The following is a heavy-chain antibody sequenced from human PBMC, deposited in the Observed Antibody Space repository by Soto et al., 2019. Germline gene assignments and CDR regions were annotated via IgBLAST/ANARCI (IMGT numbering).Heavy chain of an antibody. CDR3: AKGHGSWNDVERAFDI. D-gene: IGHD1-1*01. V-gene: IGHV3-23*01. J-gene: IGHJ3*02. Sequence: EVQLLESGGGLVQPGGSLRLSCAASGFTFSSYAMSWVRQAPGKGLEWVSAISGRGGSTYYADSVKGRFTISRDNSKNTLYLQMNSLRAEDTAVYYCAKGHGSWNDVERAFDIWGQGTMVTVSS. CDR2: ISGRGGST. CDR1: GFTFSSYA.